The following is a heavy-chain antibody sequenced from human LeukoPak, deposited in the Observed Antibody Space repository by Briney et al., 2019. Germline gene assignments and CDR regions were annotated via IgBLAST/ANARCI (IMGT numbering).Heavy chain of an antibody. D-gene: IGHD6-13*01. Sequence: SETLSLTCTVSGGSFSSTGYFWGWLRQPPGQGLEWLGSIDYSGSSYYNASLKSRVTISVDTSKNQFSLKLNSVTAADTALYYCARHGLIAGGWFHPWGQGTLVTVSS. CDR3: ARHGLIAGGWFHP. J-gene: IGHJ5*02. CDR2: IDYSGSS. V-gene: IGHV4-39*01. CDR1: GGSFSSTGYF.